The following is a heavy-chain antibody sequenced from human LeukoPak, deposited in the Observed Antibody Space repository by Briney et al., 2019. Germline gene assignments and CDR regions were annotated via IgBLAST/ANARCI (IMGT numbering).Heavy chain of an antibody. V-gene: IGHV3-49*04. Sequence: GGSLRLSCAASGFTFSSYWMSWVRQAPGKGLEWVGFIRSKIYSGTTEYAASVKGRFTISRDDSKSIAYLQMNSLKIEDTALYYCTRGMGAPPDDYWGQGTLVTVSS. CDR3: TRGMGAPPDDY. J-gene: IGHJ4*02. CDR2: IRSKIYSGTT. D-gene: IGHD1-26*01. CDR1: GFTFSSYW.